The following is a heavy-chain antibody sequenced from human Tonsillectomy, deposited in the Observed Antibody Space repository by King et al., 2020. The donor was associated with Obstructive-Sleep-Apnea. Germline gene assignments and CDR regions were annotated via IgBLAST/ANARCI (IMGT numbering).Heavy chain of an antibody. D-gene: IGHD6-19*01. CDR2: ISYDGSNK. J-gene: IGHJ4*02. CDR3: ARDGIDSSGWYGVVNYFDY. Sequence: HVQLVESGGGVVQPGRSLRLSCAASGFTFSSYAMHWVRQAPGKGLEWVAVISYDGSNKYYADSVKGRFTISRDNSKNTLYLQMNSLRAEDTAVYYCARDGIDSSGWYGVVNYFDYWGQGTLVTVSS. V-gene: IGHV3-30*04. CDR1: GFTFSSYA.